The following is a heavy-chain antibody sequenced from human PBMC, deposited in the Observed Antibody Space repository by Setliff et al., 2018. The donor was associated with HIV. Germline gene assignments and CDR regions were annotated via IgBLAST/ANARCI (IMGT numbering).Heavy chain of an antibody. Sequence: ASVKVSCKGFGYSFVSFGINWVRQATGQGLEWMGWMNPKSGNKDYAQKFQGRLTMTRNTSMSTVYMELSSLRSEDTAVYYCARGLGSMARGRVPYYYYMDVWGKGTTVTVSS. CDR2: MNPKSGNK. V-gene: IGHV1-8*02. D-gene: IGHD3-10*01. CDR3: ARGLGSMARGRVPYYYYMDV. J-gene: IGHJ6*03. CDR1: GYSFVSFG.